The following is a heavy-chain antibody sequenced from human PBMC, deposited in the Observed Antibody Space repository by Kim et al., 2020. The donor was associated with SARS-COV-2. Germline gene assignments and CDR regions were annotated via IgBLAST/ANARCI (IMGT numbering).Heavy chain of an antibody. CDR3: AKNGDYYDSSGYLYYHGMDV. V-gene: IGHV3-9*01. CDR2: ISWNSGSI. Sequence: GGSLRLSCAASGFTFDDYAMHWVRQAPGKGLEWVSGISWNSGSIGYADSVKGRFTISRDNAKNSLYLQMNSLRAEDTALYYCAKNGDYYDSSGYLYYHGMDVWGQGTTVTVSS. D-gene: IGHD3-22*01. J-gene: IGHJ6*02. CDR1: GFTFDDYA.